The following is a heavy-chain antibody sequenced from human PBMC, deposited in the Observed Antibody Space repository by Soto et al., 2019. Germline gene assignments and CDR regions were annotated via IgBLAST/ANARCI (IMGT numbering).Heavy chain of an antibody. D-gene: IGHD4-4*01. CDR3: ARRYSNYLYYFDY. CDR2: IYPGDSDR. V-gene: IGHV5-51*01. Sequence: GESLKISCKGSGYSFTSNWIGWVRQMPGKGLEWMGIIYPGDSDRRYTPSFEGQVTISADKSISTAYLQWSSLKASDTAMYYWARRYSNYLYYFDYWGQGTLVTVSS. CDR1: GYSFTSNW. J-gene: IGHJ4*02.